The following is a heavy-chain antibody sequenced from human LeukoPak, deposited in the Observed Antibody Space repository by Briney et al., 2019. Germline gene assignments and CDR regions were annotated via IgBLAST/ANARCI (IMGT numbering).Heavy chain of an antibody. CDR2: ISSSSSYI. CDR3: AKIKGYYDSSGFADY. Sequence: GGSLRLSCAASGFTFSTYTMNWVRQAPGKGLEWVSSISSSSSYIYYADSVKGRFTISRDNSKNTLYLQMNSLRAEDTAVYYCAKIKGYYDSSGFADYWGQGTLVTVSS. V-gene: IGHV3-21*01. J-gene: IGHJ4*02. D-gene: IGHD3-22*01. CDR1: GFTFSTYT.